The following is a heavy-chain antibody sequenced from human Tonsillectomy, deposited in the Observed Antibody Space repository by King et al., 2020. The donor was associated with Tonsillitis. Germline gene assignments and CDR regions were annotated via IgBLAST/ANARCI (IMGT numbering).Heavy chain of an antibody. CDR3: ARDTSYDYVRAHYRPADS. CDR1: GFTFNTYD. V-gene: IGHV3-30*04. J-gene: IGHJ4*02. D-gene: IGHD3-16*02. Sequence: VQLVESGGGVVQPGRSLRLSCAASGFTFNTYDMHWVRQAPGKGLEWVAVISYDGRNNYYADSVEGRFTISRDNSKNTLYLQMNSLRADDAAIYYSARDTSYDYVRAHYRPADSWCQGTLVTVSS. CDR2: ISYDGRNN.